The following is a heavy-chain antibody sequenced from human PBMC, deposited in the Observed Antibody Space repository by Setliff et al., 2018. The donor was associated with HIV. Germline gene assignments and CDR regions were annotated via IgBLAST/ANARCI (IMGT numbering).Heavy chain of an antibody. CDR3: ARVKSIKTTLVRLWPRFDL. CDR1: TESLTRYD. V-gene: IGHV4-34*01. CDR2: IDDSGSI. J-gene: IGHJ5*02. Sequence: SETLSLTCVVYTESLTRYDWAWIRQSPEKGLEWIGEIDDSGSIIYNPSLQSRVTMSVDTSKNQFSLKVRSLTAADTGLYYCARVKSIKTTLVRLWPRFDLWGQGTQVTVSS. D-gene: IGHD3-10*01.